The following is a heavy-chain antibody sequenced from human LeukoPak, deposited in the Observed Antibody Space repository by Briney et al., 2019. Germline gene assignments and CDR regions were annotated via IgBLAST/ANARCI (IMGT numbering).Heavy chain of an antibody. D-gene: IGHD1-7*01. CDR2: ISGSGGST. J-gene: IGHJ4*02. Sequence: GGSLRLSCAASGFTFSSYAMSWVRQAPGKGLEWVSAISGSGGSTYYADSVKGRFTISRDNSKNTLYLQMSGLRAEDTAVYYCAKGTRDAGYYFDYWGQGTLVTVSS. CDR3: AKGTRDAGYYFDY. V-gene: IGHV3-23*01. CDR1: GFTFSSYA.